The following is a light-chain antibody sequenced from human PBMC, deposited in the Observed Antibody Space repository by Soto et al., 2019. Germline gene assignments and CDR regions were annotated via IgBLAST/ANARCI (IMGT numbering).Light chain of an antibody. J-gene: IGKJ1*01. V-gene: IGKV3-20*01. Sequence: EIVLTQSPGSLSLSPGERATLSCRASQSVDSRFFAWYQQRPGQAPRLLIYGASRRATGIPDRFTGSGSGTDFTLIISGLEPEDFALYSCQQYDSSVTFGLGTKVEIK. CDR2: GAS. CDR1: QSVDSRF. CDR3: QQYDSSVT.